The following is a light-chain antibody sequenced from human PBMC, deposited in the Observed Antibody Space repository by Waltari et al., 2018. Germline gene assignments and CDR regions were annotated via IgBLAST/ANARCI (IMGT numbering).Light chain of an antibody. CDR3: QQYNSDSQN. CDR1: QGIDSW. Sequence: DIQMTQSPSPLSASVGDRVTITCRASQGIDSWLAWYQQTPGKAPKPLIYDASSLERGVPSRFSGSGSGTEFTLTISSLQPDDFATYYCQQYNSDSQNFGQGTKVEIK. V-gene: IGKV1-5*01. CDR2: DAS. J-gene: IGKJ1*01.